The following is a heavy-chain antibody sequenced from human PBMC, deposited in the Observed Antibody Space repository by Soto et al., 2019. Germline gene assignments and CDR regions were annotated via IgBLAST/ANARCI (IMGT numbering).Heavy chain of an antibody. CDR3: ARDLKVGATYVDGFDI. CDR2: IIPILGMP. Sequence: QVHLVQSGAEVKKPGSSVKVSCKASGGIFSSYSVSWVRQAPGQGLEWMGRIIPILGMPNYAQKFQGRVTITADKSTSTAYMELSSLRSEDTAVYYCARDLKVGATYVDGFDIWGQGTMVTVSS. V-gene: IGHV1-69*08. D-gene: IGHD1-26*01. CDR1: GGIFSSYS. J-gene: IGHJ3*02.